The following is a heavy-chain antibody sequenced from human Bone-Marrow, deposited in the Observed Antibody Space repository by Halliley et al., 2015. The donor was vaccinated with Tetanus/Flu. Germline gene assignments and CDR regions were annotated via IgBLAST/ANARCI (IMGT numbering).Heavy chain of an antibody. CDR2: GST. Sequence: GSTNYNPALKNRVTISVDPSTNQFPLQLSSVTAADTAVYYCARETRYCSGGSCYSTIYYFDSWGQGALVTVSS. D-gene: IGHD2-15*01. J-gene: IGHJ4*02. CDR3: ARETRYCSGGSCYSTIYYFDS. V-gene: IGHV4-59*01.